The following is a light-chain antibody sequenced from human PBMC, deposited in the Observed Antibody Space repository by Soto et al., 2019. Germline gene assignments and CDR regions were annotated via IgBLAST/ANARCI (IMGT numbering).Light chain of an antibody. CDR1: SDSIASNY. CDR3: QSYDSSNHWV. V-gene: IGLV6-57*04. Sequence: NFMLTQPHPVSESPGKTVTISCTRSSDSIASNYVQWYQQRPGSAPTTVIYEDNQRPSGVPDRFSGSIDSSSNSASLTISGLKTEDEADYYCQSYDSSNHWVFGGGTKLTVL. J-gene: IGLJ3*02. CDR2: EDN.